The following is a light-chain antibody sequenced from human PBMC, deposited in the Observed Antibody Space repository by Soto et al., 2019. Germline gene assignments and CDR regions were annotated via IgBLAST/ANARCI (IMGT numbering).Light chain of an antibody. Sequence: QAVVTQPASVSGSPGQSLTISCTGTNNDVGRYNLVSWYQQHPGKAPNLIIFEVNKRPSGVSDRFSGAKSGNTASLTISGLQTEDEADYYCCSNARDLTVIFGGGTKLTVL. V-gene: IGLV2-23*02. CDR1: NNDVGRYNL. CDR2: EVN. J-gene: IGLJ2*01. CDR3: CSNARDLTVI.